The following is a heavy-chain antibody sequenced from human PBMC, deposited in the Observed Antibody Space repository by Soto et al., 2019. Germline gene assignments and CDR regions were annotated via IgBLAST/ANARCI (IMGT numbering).Heavy chain of an antibody. Sequence: LRLSCAASGFTFSTYGMHWVRQAPGKGLEWVAALSHDETNKFYADSVKGRFTISRDNSKNTLYLEMFSLRAEDTAVYYCVKEGRGSTTSCSRCYGLDVWGQGTTVTVSS. CDR3: VKEGRGSTTSCSRCYGLDV. J-gene: IGHJ6*02. V-gene: IGHV3-30*18. CDR1: GFTFSTYG. D-gene: IGHD2-2*01. CDR2: LSHDETNK.